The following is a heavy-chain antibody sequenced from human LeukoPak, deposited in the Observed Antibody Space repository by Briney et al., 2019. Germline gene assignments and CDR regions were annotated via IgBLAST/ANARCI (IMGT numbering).Heavy chain of an antibody. V-gene: IGHV3-21*04. J-gene: IGHJ5*02. Sequence: GGSLRLSCAASGFTFSSYSMNWVRQAPGKGLEWVSSISSSSSYIYYADSVKGRFTISRHNSKNTLYLQMNSLRAEDTAVYYCARDRFSGSYFWFDPWGQGTLVTVSA. CDR3: ARDRFSGSYFWFDP. CDR2: ISSSSSYI. D-gene: IGHD3-10*01. CDR1: GFTFSSYS.